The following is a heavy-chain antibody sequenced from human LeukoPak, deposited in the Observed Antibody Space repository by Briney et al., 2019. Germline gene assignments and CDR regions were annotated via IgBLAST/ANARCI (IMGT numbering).Heavy chain of an antibody. V-gene: IGHV3-74*01. D-gene: IGHD3-10*01. Sequence: PGGSLRFSCTVSGLTFSNYWMHWVRQAPGKGLVWVSRIRGDGGDTTYADSVKGRFTVSRDNAKNTLYLQMNSLTTEDTAVYFCARDRVLGSGSSDYWGQGTLVTVSS. CDR3: ARDRVLGSGSSDY. CDR2: IRGDGGDT. J-gene: IGHJ4*02. CDR1: GLTFSNYW.